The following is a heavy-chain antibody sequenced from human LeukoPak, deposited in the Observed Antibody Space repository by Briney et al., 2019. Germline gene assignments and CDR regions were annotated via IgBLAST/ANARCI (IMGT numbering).Heavy chain of an antibody. J-gene: IGHJ5*02. Sequence: GASVKVSCKASGYTFTGYYMHWVRQAPGQGLEWMGWINPNSGGTNYAQEFQGRVTMTRDTSISTAYMELSRLRSADTVVYYCARSSRLGGVVVVAASFDPWGQGTLVTVSS. CDR2: INPNSGGT. CDR3: ARSSRLGGVVVVAASFDP. V-gene: IGHV1-2*02. CDR1: GYTFTGYY. D-gene: IGHD2-15*01.